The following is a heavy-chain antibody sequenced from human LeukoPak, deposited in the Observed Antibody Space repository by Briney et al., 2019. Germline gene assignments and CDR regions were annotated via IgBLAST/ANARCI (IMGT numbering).Heavy chain of an antibody. D-gene: IGHD3-10*01. V-gene: IGHV1-2*02. J-gene: IGHJ3*02. CDR1: GYTFTAYY. CDR3: ARGPESGAFDI. Sequence: ASVKVSCKAPGYTFTAYYMHWMRQAPGQGLEWMGCINPNSGGTNYAQKFQGRVTLTRDTSISTAYMELSRLRSDDTAVYYCARGPESGAFDIWGQGTMVTVSS. CDR2: INPNSGGT.